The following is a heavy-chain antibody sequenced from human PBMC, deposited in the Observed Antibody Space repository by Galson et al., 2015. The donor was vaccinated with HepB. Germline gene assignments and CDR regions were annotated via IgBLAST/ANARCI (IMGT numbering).Heavy chain of an antibody. CDR1: GYTFSSHS. J-gene: IGHJ4*02. CDR3: ARGYCSGGCCDSAWRD. V-gene: IGHV3-21*01. Sequence: SLRLSCAASGYTFSSHSMNWVRQAPGKGLEWVSSISSSSSYIYYADPVKGRFTISRDNAKNSLYMQMNSLRAEDTAVYYCARGYCSGGCCDSAWRDWGQGTLVTVSS. D-gene: IGHD2-15*01. CDR2: ISSSSSYI.